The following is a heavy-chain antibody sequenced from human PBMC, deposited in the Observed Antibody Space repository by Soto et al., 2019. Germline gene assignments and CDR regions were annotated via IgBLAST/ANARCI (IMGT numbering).Heavy chain of an antibody. CDR2: IIPIFGSP. V-gene: IGHV1-69*06. J-gene: IGHJ4*02. Sequence: SVKVSCKASGGTFNNYVINWVRQAPGQGLEWMAGIIPIFGSPNYAQKFQGRVTITADKSTSTAYMELNSLRSEDTAVYYCAGRCDGTNCLAHFDYWGQGTLVTVSS. CDR1: GGTFNNYV. CDR3: AGRCDGTNCLAHFDY. D-gene: IGHD2-2*01.